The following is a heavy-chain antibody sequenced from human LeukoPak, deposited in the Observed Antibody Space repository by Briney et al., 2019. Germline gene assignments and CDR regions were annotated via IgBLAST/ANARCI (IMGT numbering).Heavy chain of an antibody. Sequence: GGSLRLSCAASGFTFSTYWMHWVRQAPGKGLVSVSRINTDGRGTNYADSVKGRFTISRDNAKNTLYLQMNSLRAEDTAVYYCVRDSDYYDLDYWGQGTLVTVSS. V-gene: IGHV3-74*01. CDR3: VRDSDYYDLDY. CDR2: INTDGRGT. D-gene: IGHD3-22*01. J-gene: IGHJ4*02. CDR1: GFTFSTYW.